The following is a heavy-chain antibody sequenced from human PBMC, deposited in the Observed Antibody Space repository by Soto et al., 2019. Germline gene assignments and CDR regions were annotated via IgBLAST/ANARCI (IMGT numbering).Heavy chain of an antibody. D-gene: IGHD3-16*01. CDR3: AKGDYDYVWGTAYFDY. CDR1: GFTFSSYG. V-gene: IGHV3-30*18. J-gene: IGHJ4*02. Sequence: GGSLRLSCAASGFTFSSYGMHWVRQAPGKGLEWVAVISYDGSNKYYADSVKGRFTISRDNSKNTLYLQMNSLRAEDTAVYYCAKGDYDYVWGTAYFDYWGQGTLVTVSS. CDR2: ISYDGSNK.